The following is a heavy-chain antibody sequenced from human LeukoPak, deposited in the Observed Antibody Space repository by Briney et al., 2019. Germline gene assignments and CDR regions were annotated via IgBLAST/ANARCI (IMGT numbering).Heavy chain of an antibody. V-gene: IGHV1-18*01. CDR3: ARERDSSGLFPNTFDI. D-gene: IGHD3-22*01. J-gene: IGHJ3*02. Sequence: GASVKVSCKASGYTFTSYGISWVRQAPGQGLEWMGWISAYNGNTNYAQKLQGRVTMTTDTSTSTAYMELRSLRSDDTAVYYCARERDSSGLFPNTFDIWGQGTMVTVSS. CDR2: ISAYNGNT. CDR1: GYTFTSYG.